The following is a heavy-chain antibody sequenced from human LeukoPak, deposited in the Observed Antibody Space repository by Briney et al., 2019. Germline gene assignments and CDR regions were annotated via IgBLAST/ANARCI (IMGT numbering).Heavy chain of an antibody. V-gene: IGHV1-69*05. CDR1: GGTFSSYA. D-gene: IGHD4-11*01. Sequence: SVKVSCKXSGGTFSSYAISWVRQAPGQGLEWMGRIIPIFGTANYAQKFQGRVTITTDESTSTAYMELSSLRSEDTAVYYCAREAVTTDYYYYYYMDVWGKGTTVTVSS. J-gene: IGHJ6*03. CDR3: AREAVTTDYYYYYYMDV. CDR2: IIPIFGTA.